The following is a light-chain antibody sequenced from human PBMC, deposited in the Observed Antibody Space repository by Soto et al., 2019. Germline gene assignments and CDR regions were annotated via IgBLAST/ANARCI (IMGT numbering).Light chain of an antibody. Sequence: EIVMTQSPAILSVSPGERATLSCRASQSVSSNLAWYQQKPGQTPRLLIYGASTRATGIPARFSGSGSGTEFTLTISSLQSGDFAIYYCQQYNNWLMLSFGGGTKVEIK. V-gene: IGKV3-15*01. J-gene: IGKJ4*01. CDR1: QSVSSN. CDR2: GAS. CDR3: QQYNNWLMLS.